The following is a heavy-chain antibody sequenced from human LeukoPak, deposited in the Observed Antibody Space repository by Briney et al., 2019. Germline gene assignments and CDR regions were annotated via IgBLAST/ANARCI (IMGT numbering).Heavy chain of an antibody. CDR1: GGSFSGHY. CDR2: VNHSKNT. CDR3: ARGRDRGPDSSGIWGLKGTSYMDV. Sequence: SETLSLTCAVYGGSFSGHYWSWIRQPPGKGLEWIGEVNHSKNTNYNPSLKSRVTISVDTSKNQFSLKLSSVTAADTAVYYCARGRDRGPDSSGIWGLKGTSYMDVWAKGTTVTVSS. J-gene: IGHJ6*03. D-gene: IGHD3-22*01. V-gene: IGHV4-34*01.